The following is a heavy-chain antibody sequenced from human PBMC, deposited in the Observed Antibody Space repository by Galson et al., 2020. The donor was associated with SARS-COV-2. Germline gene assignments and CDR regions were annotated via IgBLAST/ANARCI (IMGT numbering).Heavy chain of an antibody. CDR3: ARLRDYDSSGFVYYFDY. Sequence: SETLSLTCTVSGGSISSYYWSWIRQPPGKGLEWIGYIYYSGSTNYNPSLKSRVTISVDTSKNQFSLKLSSVTAADTAVYYCARLRDYDSSGFVYYFDYWGQGTWSPSPQ. V-gene: IGHV4-59*08. CDR1: GGSISSYY. D-gene: IGHD3-22*01. CDR2: IYYSGST. J-gene: IGHJ4*02.